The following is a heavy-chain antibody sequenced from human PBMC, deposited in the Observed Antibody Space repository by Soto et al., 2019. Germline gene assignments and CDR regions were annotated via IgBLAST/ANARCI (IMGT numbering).Heavy chain of an antibody. D-gene: IGHD6-13*01. Sequence: QLQLQESGPGLVKPSETLSLTCTVSGGSISSSSYYWGWIRQPPGKGLEWIGSIYYSGSTYYNPSLKSRVTISVDTSKNQFSLKLSSVTAADTAVYYCARRKGSSWKYIWFDPWGQGTLVTVSS. J-gene: IGHJ5*02. CDR2: IYYSGST. CDR1: GGSISSSSYY. V-gene: IGHV4-39*01. CDR3: ARRKGSSWKYIWFDP.